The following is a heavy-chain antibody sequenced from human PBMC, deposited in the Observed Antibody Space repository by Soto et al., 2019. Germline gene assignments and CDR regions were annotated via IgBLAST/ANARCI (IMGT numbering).Heavy chain of an antibody. D-gene: IGHD3-3*01. V-gene: IGHV1-2*04. J-gene: IGHJ6*02. CDR1: GYTFTGYY. CDR2: INSNSGGT. Sequence: QVQLVQSGAEVKKPGASVKVSCKASGYTFTGYYMHWVRQAPGQGLEWMGWINSNSGGTNYAQKSQGWVTMTRDTSISTAYMELSRLRSDDTAVYYCARAPHFWSGYSGGYGMDVWGQGTTVTVSS. CDR3: ARAPHFWSGYSGGYGMDV.